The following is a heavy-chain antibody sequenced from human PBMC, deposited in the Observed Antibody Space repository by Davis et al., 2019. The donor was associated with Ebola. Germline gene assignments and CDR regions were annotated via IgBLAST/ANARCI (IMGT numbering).Heavy chain of an antibody. Sequence: SETLSLTCTVSGGSISSYYWSWIRQPPGKGLEWIGYIYYSGSTNYNPSLKSRVTISVDTSKNQFSLKLSSVTAADTAVYYCARGRYCSSTSCYTFRAYYYYYMDVWGKGTTVTVSS. J-gene: IGHJ6*03. CDR3: ARGRYCSSTSCYTFRAYYYYYMDV. CDR1: GGSISSYY. V-gene: IGHV4-59*12. D-gene: IGHD2-2*02. CDR2: IYYSGST.